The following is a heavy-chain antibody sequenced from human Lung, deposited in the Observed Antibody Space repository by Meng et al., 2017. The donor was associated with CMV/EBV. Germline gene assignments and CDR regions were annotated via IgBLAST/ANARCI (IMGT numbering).Heavy chain of an antibody. Sequence: SXXVSXXASGYTFTGYYIHWVRQAPGQGLEWMGWINPKSGDTNYAQKFQGRVSMTRDTSITTGYMELRSLRSDDTAVYYCAREQAGDYGSGQDAFDIWGQGTMVTVSS. CDR1: GYTFTGYY. CDR2: INPKSGDT. CDR3: AREQAGDYGSGQDAFDI. V-gene: IGHV1-2*02. J-gene: IGHJ3*02. D-gene: IGHD3-10*01.